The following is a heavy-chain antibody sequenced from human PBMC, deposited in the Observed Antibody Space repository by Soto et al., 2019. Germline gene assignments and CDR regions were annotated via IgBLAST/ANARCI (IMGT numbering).Heavy chain of an antibody. J-gene: IGHJ6*02. D-gene: IGHD3-3*01. CDR3: ARHAYDFWSGHPNPRYYYGMDV. V-gene: IGHV5-51*01. CDR1: GCRFTSYW. CDR2: IYPGDSNT. Sequence: GESRKISCKGSGCRFTSYWIGWVRQMPGKGLEWMGIIYPGDSNTRYSPSLQGQVTISVDKSISTAYLQWSSLKATDTAMYYCARHAYDFWSGHPNPRYYYGMDVWGQGTTVTVPS.